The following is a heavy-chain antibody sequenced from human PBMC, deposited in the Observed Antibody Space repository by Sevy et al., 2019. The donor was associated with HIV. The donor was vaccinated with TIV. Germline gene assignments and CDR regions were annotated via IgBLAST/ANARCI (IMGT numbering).Heavy chain of an antibody. V-gene: IGHV4-59*08. J-gene: IGHJ3*02. Sequence: SETLSLTCTVSDGSINSDHWNWIRQPPGKGLEWIGYVYYTGGTNYNPSLKNRVTISVDRTKNQFSLKLTSVTASDTAVYYCARRKDFDIWGQGTRVTVSS. CDR3: ARRKDFDI. CDR1: DGSINSDH. CDR2: VYYTGGT.